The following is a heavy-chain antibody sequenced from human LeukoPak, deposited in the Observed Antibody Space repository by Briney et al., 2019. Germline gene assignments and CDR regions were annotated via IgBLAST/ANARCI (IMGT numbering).Heavy chain of an antibody. V-gene: IGHV1-18*01. J-gene: IGHJ4*02. CDR2: ISAYNGNT. CDR1: GYTFTSYG. Sequence: GASVKVSCKASGYTFTSYGISWVRQAPGQGLEWMGWISAYNGNTNYAQKLQGRVTMTTDTPTSTAYMELRSLRSDDTAVYYCARDERERGYDILTGYYNVADYWGQGTLVTVSS. CDR3: ARDERERGYDILTGYYNVADY. D-gene: IGHD3-9*01.